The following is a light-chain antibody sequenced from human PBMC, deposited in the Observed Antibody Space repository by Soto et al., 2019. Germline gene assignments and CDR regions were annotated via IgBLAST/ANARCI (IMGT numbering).Light chain of an antibody. J-gene: IGLJ2*01. V-gene: IGLV1-40*01. CDR2: GDT. CDR3: QSYDSSLPGLL. Sequence: QAVVTQPPSVTGAPGQRVTISCTGSNSNIGAGFAVHWYQQFPGRVPKLLNYGDTNRPSGVPDRFSGSKSGTSASLAITGLQAEDEADYYCQSYDSSLPGLLFGVVTKLTVL. CDR1: NSNIGAGFA.